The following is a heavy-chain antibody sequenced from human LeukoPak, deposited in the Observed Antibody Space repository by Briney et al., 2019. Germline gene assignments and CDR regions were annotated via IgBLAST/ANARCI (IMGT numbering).Heavy chain of an antibody. J-gene: IGHJ5*02. CDR2: IYYSGST. V-gene: IGHV4-4*02. Sequence: SGTLSLTCAVSGGSISSSNWWSWVRQPPGKGLEWIGYIYYSGSTNYNPSLKSRVTISVDTSKNQFSLKLSSVTAADTAVYYCARARVRWFDPWGQGTLVTVSS. D-gene: IGHD1-1*01. CDR1: GGSISSSNW. CDR3: ARARVRWFDP.